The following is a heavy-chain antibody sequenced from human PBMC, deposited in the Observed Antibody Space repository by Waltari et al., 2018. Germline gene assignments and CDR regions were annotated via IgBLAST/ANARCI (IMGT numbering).Heavy chain of an antibody. Sequence: QVQLQESGPGLVKPSQTLSLTCTVSGGSISSGSYYWSWIRQPAGKGLEWIGRIYTSGSTNYNPSLKSRVTISVDTSKNQFSLKLSSGTAADTAVYYCARVGDYYDSSGYYWYDAFDIWGQGTMVTVSS. V-gene: IGHV4-61*02. D-gene: IGHD3-22*01. CDR2: IYTSGST. CDR3: ARVGDYYDSSGYYWYDAFDI. CDR1: GGSISSGSYY. J-gene: IGHJ3*02.